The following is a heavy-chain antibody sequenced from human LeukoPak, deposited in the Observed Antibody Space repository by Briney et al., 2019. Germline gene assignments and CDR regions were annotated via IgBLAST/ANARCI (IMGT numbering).Heavy chain of an antibody. V-gene: IGHV3-15*01. CDR3: TTVARLRAANYMTTYGGVIVTPPAL. CDR2: IKSTTDGETT. CDR1: GFTFSNVW. D-gene: IGHD3-16*01. J-gene: IGHJ4*02. Sequence: EGSLRLSCTGFGFTFSNVWMSWVRQVPGKGLEWVGRIKSTTDGETTDYAAPVKGRFNISRDDSKNTVYLQIQTLKTEDTAVYYCTTVARLRAANYMTTYGGVIVTPPALWGRGTLVTVSS.